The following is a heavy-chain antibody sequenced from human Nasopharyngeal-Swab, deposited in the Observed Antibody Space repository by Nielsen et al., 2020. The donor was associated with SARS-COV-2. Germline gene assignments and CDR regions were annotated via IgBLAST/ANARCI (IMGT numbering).Heavy chain of an antibody. J-gene: IGHJ5*02. CDR3: ARAPSVRLNWFDP. V-gene: IGHV3-21*01. Sequence: RQCPGQGLEWVSSISSSSSYIYYADSVKGRFTISRDNAKNSLYLQMNSLRAEDTAVYYCARAPSVRLNWFDPWGQGTLVTVSS. CDR2: ISSSSSYI. D-gene: IGHD5-12*01.